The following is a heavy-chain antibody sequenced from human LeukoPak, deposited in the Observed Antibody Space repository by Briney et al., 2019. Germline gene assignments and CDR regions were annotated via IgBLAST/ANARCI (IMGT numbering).Heavy chain of an antibody. D-gene: IGHD3-22*01. V-gene: IGHV3-74*01. CDR1: GFTFSSYW. CDR2: INYDGSST. CDR3: ARRLYITMIVAPLGFDI. Sequence: PGGSLRLSCAASGFTFSSYWMHWVRQAPGKGLMWVSRINYDGSSTSYADSVKGRFTISRDNAKNTLYLQMNSLRAEDTAVYYCARRLYITMIVAPLGFDIWGQGTMVTVSS. J-gene: IGHJ3*02.